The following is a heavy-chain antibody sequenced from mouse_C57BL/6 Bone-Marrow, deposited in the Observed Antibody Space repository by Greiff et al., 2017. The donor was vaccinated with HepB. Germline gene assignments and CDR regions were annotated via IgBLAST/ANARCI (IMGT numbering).Heavy chain of an antibody. J-gene: IGHJ4*01. V-gene: IGHV5-4*01. CDR3: ARDPLYAMDY. CDR2: ISDGGSYT. CDR1: GFTFSSYA. Sequence: EVQRVESGGGLVKPGGSLKLSCAASGFTFSSYAMSWVRQTPEKRLEWVATISDGGSYTYYPDNVKGRFTISRDNAKNNLYLQMSHLKSEDTAMYYCARDPLYAMDYWGQGTSVTVSS.